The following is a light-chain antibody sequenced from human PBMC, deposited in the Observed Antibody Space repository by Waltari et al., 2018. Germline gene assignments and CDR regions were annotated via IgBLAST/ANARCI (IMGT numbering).Light chain of an antibody. CDR2: EVT. Sequence: QSALTQPPSASGSPGQSITISCTGTSTDVAGYDPVFWYQQHPGKAPKLLIYEVTKRPSGVPDRFSGSKSDNTASLAVSGLQAEDEADYYCSSYAGGSSLMFGGGTKLTVL. J-gene: IGLJ3*02. CDR3: SSYAGGSSLM. V-gene: IGLV2-8*01. CDR1: STDVAGYDP.